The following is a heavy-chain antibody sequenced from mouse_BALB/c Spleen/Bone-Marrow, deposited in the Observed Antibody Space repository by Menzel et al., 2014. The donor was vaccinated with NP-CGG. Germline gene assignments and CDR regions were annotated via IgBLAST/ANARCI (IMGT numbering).Heavy chain of an antibody. Sequence: VQLKESGGGLVQPGGSLKLSCTASGFDFSRYWMSWVRRAPGKGLQWIGEINPESSTINHTPSLKDKFIISRDNAKNTLYLQMSKVRSEDTALYYCTRLTYYGLTDYWGQGTTLTVSS. CDR2: INPESSTI. CDR3: TRLTYYGLTDY. J-gene: IGHJ2*01. CDR1: GFDFSRYW. D-gene: IGHD1-2*01. V-gene: IGHV4-1*02.